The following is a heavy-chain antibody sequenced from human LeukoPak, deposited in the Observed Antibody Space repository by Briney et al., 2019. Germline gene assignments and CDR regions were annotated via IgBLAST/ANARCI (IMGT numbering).Heavy chain of an antibody. V-gene: IGHV4-61*02. CDR1: GGSISSGSYY. D-gene: IGHD2-21*01. J-gene: IGHJ5*02. CDR2: IYTSGST. Sequence: PSQTLSLTCTVSGGSISSGSYYWSWIRQPAGKGLEWIGRIYTSGSTKYNPSLESRLTISVDTSKSQFSLKLSSVTAADTALYYCARGPAYCGGDCSNWFDPWGQGTLVTVSS. CDR3: ARGPAYCGGDCSNWFDP.